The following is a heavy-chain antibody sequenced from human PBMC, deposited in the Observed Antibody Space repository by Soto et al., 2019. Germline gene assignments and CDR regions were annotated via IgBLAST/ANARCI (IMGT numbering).Heavy chain of an antibody. CDR1: GGSFTSGTYS. D-gene: IGHD2-2*01. Sequence: SETLSLTCSVSGGSFTSGTYSWAWIRQPPGKEQEWSGSFYYRGSTHYNPSLASRVTISVDTSTNQFSLKVSSVTAADTAMYYCARLGGYCSSTSCYGYSGMDVWGQGTTVS. CDR3: ARLGGYCSSTSCYGYSGMDV. V-gene: IGHV4-39*01. J-gene: IGHJ6*02. CDR2: FYYRGST.